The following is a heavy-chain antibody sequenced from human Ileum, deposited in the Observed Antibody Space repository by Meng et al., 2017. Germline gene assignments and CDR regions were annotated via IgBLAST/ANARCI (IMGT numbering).Heavy chain of an antibody. CDR3: ARDKPHNWFDP. Sequence: IQLRESGGGVVQPGRSLRLSCAASGFSFSSYSMHWVRQAPGKGLVWVARINTDGSDTRYADSVKGRFTISRDNAQNMVYLQMNSLRAEDTAVYYCARDKPHNWFDPWGQGTLVTVSS. CDR1: GFSFSSYS. J-gene: IGHJ5*02. CDR2: INTDGSDT. V-gene: IGHV3-74*01.